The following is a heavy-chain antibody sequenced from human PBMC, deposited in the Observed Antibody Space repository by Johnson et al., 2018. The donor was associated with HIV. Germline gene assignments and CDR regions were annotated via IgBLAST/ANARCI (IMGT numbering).Heavy chain of an antibody. V-gene: IGHV3-30*02. D-gene: IGHD3-22*01. CDR3: AKEYYYDSSGFPDAFDI. Sequence: QMLLVESGGGVVQPGRSLRLSCAASGFTFSSYGMHWVRQAPGKGLEWVALIRYDGSKKYYADSVKGRFTISRDNSKNTMDLQMNSLRAEDTAVYYCAKEYYYDSSGFPDAFDIWGQGTMVTVSS. CDR1: GFTFSSYG. J-gene: IGHJ3*02. CDR2: IRYDGSKK.